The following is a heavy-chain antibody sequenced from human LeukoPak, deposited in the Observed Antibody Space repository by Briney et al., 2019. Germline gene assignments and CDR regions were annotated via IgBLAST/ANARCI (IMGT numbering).Heavy chain of an antibody. CDR2: IIPILGIA. D-gene: IGHD2-15*01. CDR1: GGTFSSYA. Sequence: SVKVSCKASGGTFSSYAISWVRQAPGQGLEWMGRIIPILGIANYAQKFQGRVTITADKSTSTAYMGLSSLRSEDTAVYYCARASHCSGGSCYSGYWGQGTLVTVSS. J-gene: IGHJ4*02. V-gene: IGHV1-69*04. CDR3: ARASHCSGGSCYSGY.